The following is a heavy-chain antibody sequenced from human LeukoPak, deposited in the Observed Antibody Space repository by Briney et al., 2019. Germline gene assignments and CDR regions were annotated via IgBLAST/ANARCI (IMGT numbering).Heavy chain of an antibody. V-gene: IGHV3-7*03. J-gene: IGHJ4*02. D-gene: IGHD6-13*01. Sequence: FTXYWMXXVHXXXGXXVXWXXNIKQDGSVKYYVDSVKGRFTISRDNAKSSVYLQINSLRVEDTAVYYCARIGYSSSCFDYWGQGTLVTVSS. CDR3: ARIGYSSSCFDY. CDR2: IKQDGSVK. CDR1: FTXYW.